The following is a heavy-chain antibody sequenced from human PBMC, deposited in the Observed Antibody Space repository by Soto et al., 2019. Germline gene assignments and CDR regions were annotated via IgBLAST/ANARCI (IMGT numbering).Heavy chain of an antibody. J-gene: IGHJ4*02. Sequence: QVQLVQSGAEVKKPGASVKVSCKASGYTFASYAISWMRQAPGQGLEWMGWISAYNGNTNDAQKLQGRVTMTTDTSTSTAYLELRSLRYDDTAVYSCARDPPPPDYWGQGTLVTVSS. CDR2: ISAYNGNT. V-gene: IGHV1-18*01. CDR1: GYTFASYA. CDR3: ARDPPPPDY.